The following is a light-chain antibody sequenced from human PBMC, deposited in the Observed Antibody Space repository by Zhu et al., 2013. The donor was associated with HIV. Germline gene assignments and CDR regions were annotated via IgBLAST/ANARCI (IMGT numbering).Light chain of an antibody. CDR2: TTS. J-gene: IGKJ1*01. Sequence: DIQMTQSPSSVSASVGDRVTITCRASQDVRSALGWYQQKPGRAPTLLIYTTSNLSLGVPSRFSASVSGTDFTLSISDLQPEDFATYYCQQANNFPRTFGQGTKVEIK. V-gene: IGKV1-12*01. CDR3: QQANNFPRT. CDR1: QDVRSA.